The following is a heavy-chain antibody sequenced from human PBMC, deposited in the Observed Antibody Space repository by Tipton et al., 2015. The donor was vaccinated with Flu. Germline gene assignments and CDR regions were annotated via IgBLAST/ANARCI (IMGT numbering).Heavy chain of an antibody. CDR2: IYPSGTT. Sequence: TLSLTCTVSSGSIRSTNYFCAWIRQPPGKRLELIGSIYPSGTTYYNPSLKSRVTISVDTSKSQFSLKLSSVTAADTAVYYCARMDNNAYYAYYFDYWGQGTLVTVSS. CDR1: SGSIRSTNYF. CDR3: ARMDNNAYYAYYFDY. J-gene: IGHJ4*02. V-gene: IGHV4-39*07. D-gene: IGHD3-22*01.